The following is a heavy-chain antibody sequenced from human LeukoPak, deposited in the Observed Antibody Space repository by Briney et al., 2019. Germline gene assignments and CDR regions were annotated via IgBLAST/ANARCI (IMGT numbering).Heavy chain of an antibody. D-gene: IGHD3-3*02. CDR1: GLMFRSYW. CDR2: IKEDGSEK. V-gene: IGHV3-7*01. CDR3: ARVRPAISY. J-gene: IGHJ4*02. Sequence: GGSLRLSCGASGLMFRSYWMSWVRQAPGEVLEWGANIKEDGSEKHHVDSGKGRSTISRDNAKTSLYLQMNSLRAEDTAVYYCARVRPAISYWGQGTLVTVSS.